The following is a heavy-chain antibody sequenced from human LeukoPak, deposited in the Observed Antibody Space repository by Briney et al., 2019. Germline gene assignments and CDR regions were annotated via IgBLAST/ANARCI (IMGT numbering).Heavy chain of an antibody. J-gene: IGHJ4*02. V-gene: IGHV3-23*01. CDR3: TKGGSSDLWGHLDC. CDR1: GFTFSSFA. CDR2: ISGSGGST. D-gene: IGHD2-15*01. Sequence: GGSLRLSCAASGFTFSSFAMSWVRQTPGQGLEWVSTISGSGGSTYYADSVKGRFTISRDNSKTTLYLQMNSLRVADTARYYSTKGGSSDLWGHLDCWGQGTLVTVSS.